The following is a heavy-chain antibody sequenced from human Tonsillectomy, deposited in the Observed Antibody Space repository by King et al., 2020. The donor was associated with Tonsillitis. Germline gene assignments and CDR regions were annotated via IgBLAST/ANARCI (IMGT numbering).Heavy chain of an antibody. J-gene: IGHJ4*02. V-gene: IGHV6-1*01. Sequence: VQLQQSGPRLVKPSQTLSLTCAISGDSVSRNSAAWSWIRQSPSRGLEWLGRTYYKSQWYYDYALSVRSRITINPDTSKNQFSLQLNSVTPEDTAVYYCVRTWEYSITWSVFDYWGQGTLVTVSS. CDR1: GDSVSRNSAA. CDR3: VRTWEYSITWSVFDY. CDR2: TYYKSQWYY. D-gene: IGHD6-6*01.